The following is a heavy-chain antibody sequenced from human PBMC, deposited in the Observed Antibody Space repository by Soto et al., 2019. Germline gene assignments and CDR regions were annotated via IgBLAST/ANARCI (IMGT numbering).Heavy chain of an antibody. Sequence: PGGSLRLSCAASGFTFRRYAMSWVRQAPGKGLEWVSIINDSGDTAYYADPVKGRFTISRDSSKDTLSLQMSSLRVEDTALYYCAKVGSGWYGFDYWGRGTLVTVSS. CDR3: AKVGSGWYGFDY. D-gene: IGHD6-19*01. J-gene: IGHJ4*02. CDR2: INDSGDTA. V-gene: IGHV3-23*01. CDR1: GFTFRRYA.